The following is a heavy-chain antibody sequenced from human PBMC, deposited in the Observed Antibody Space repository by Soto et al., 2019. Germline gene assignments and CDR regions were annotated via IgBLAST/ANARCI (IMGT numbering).Heavy chain of an antibody. D-gene: IGHD1-26*01. V-gene: IGHV1-18*01. CDR1: GYTFTSYG. CDR2: ISAYNGNT. CDR3: ARSPQPPQWERYVTGAFDI. J-gene: IGHJ3*02. Sequence: ASVKVSCKASGYTFTSYGISWVRQAPGQGLEWMGWISAYNGNTNYAQKLQGRVTMTTDTSTSTAYMELRSLRSDDTAVYYCARSPQPPQWERYVTGAFDIWGQGTMVTVSS.